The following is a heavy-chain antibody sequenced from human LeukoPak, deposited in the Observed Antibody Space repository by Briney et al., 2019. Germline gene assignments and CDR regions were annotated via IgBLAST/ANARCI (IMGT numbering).Heavy chain of an antibody. CDR1: GFTFSDFA. CDR2: ISGRGSYI. Sequence: PGGSLRLSCAASGFTFSDFAMTWVRQAPGKGLEWVPAISGRGSYIYYADSVKGRFTISRDNTENSLYLQMNSLRVEDTAVYFCASKNYFGSGSHYVAWGQGTLVTVSS. V-gene: IGHV3-21*01. D-gene: IGHD3-10*01. J-gene: IGHJ4*02. CDR3: ASKNYFGSGSHYVA.